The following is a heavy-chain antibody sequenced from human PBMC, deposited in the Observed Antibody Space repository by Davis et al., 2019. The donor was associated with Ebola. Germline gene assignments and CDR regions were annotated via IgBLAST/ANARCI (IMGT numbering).Heavy chain of an antibody. CDR3: ARESQLWLRSFDY. CDR2: ISYDGSNK. J-gene: IGHJ4*02. Sequence: GGSLRLSCAASGFTFSSYAMHWVRQAPGKGLEWVAVISYDGSNKYYADSVKGRFTISRHNSKNTLYLQMNSLRAEDTAVYYCARESQLWLRSFDYWGQGTLVTVSS. V-gene: IGHV3-30*14. D-gene: IGHD5-18*01. CDR1: GFTFSSYA.